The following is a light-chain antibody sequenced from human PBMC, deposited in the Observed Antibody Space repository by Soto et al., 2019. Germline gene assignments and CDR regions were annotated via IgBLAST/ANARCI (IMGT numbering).Light chain of an antibody. CDR1: SSNIGTNA. J-gene: IGLJ1*01. Sequence: SVLTQPPSASGTPGQRVTISCSGGSSNIGTNAVNWYQQLPGTAPKLLIYNNNQRPSGVPDRFSGSKSGTSASLATSGLQSEDEADYYCAAWDDSLNGYVFGTGTKVTVL. CDR2: NNN. V-gene: IGLV1-44*01. CDR3: AAWDDSLNGYV.